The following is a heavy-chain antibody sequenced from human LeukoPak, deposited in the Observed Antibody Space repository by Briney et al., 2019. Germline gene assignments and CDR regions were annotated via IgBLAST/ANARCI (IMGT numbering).Heavy chain of an antibody. V-gene: IGHV3-9*01. J-gene: IGHJ4*02. CDR2: ISWNSGNI. D-gene: IGHD4-11*01. Sequence: GGSLRLSCAASGFTFDDYAMHWVRQAPGKGLEWVSGISWNSGNIGYSDSVKGRFTLSRDNSKNTLYLQMNSLRAEDTAVYYCAKKKTDYSYPSSFDYWGQGTLVTVSS. CDR1: GFTFDDYA. CDR3: AKKKTDYSYPSSFDY.